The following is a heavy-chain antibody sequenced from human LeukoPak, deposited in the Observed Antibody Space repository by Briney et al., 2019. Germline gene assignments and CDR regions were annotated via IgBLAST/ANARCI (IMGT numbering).Heavy chain of an antibody. Sequence: SETLSHTCTVACGSISNYYGTLVRQPPGKGLEWVGHISDSGSANYNPSLKSRVTISGDTSKNQVSLNLGSVTAADTAVSYCGTDKGYDYFWGQGTLVTVSS. CDR2: ISDSGSA. V-gene: IGHV4-59*01. D-gene: IGHD5-12*01. CDR1: CGSISNYY. CDR3: GTDKGYDYF. J-gene: IGHJ4*02.